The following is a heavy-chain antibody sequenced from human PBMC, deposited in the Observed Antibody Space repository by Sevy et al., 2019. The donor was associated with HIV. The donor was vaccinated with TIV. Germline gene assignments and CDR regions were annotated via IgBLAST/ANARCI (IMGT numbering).Heavy chain of an antibody. CDR3: VKDRYYDSSGYYYESPYFDY. CDR2: ISRNGGST. D-gene: IGHD3-22*01. Sequence: GGSLRLSCSASGFTFSSFAMHWVRQAPGKGREYVSAISRNGGSTYYADSVKGRFTISRDNSKNTLYLQMSSLRAEDTAVYYCVKDRYYDSSGYYYESPYFDYWGQGTLVTVSS. CDR1: GFTFSSFA. V-gene: IGHV3-64D*06. J-gene: IGHJ4*02.